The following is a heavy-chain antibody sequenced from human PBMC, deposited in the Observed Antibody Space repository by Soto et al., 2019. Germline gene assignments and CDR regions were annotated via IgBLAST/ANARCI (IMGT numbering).Heavy chain of an antibody. V-gene: IGHV3-30-3*01. CDR3: VRYVSSGWYGYYYYYGMDV. J-gene: IGHJ6*02. D-gene: IGHD6-19*01. Sequence: GGSLRLSCAASGFTFSSYAMHWVRQAPGKGLEWVAVISYDGSNKYYADSVKGRFTISRDNSKNTLYLQMNSLRAEDTAVYYCVRYVSSGWYGYYYYYGMDVWGQGTTVTVSS. CDR2: ISYDGSNK. CDR1: GFTFSSYA.